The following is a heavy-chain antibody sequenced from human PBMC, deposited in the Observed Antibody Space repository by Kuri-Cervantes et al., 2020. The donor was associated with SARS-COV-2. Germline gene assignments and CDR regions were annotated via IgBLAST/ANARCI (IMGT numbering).Heavy chain of an antibody. CDR3: ARSTSYWYFDL. J-gene: IGHJ2*01. D-gene: IGHD2-2*01. CDR2: IYTSGST. CDR1: GGSINSAGYY. V-gene: IGHV4-61*08. Sequence: SETLSLTCTVSGGSINSAGYYWSWIRQRPGKGLEWIGYIYTSGSTNYNPSLKSRVTMSVDTSKNQFSLKLSSVTAADTAVYYCARSTSYWYFDLWGRGTLVTVSS.